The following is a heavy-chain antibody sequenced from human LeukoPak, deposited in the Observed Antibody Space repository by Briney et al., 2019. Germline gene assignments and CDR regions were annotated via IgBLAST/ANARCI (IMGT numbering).Heavy chain of an antibody. CDR1: GFIFSSYW. J-gene: IGHJ4*02. CDR3: AKIMALYCSGGSCNEIDY. CDR2: INTDGSST. D-gene: IGHD2-15*01. V-gene: IGHV3-74*01. Sequence: GGSLRLSCAASGFIFSSYWMHWVRHAPGKGLAWVSRINTDGSSTSYADSVKGRLTISRDNAKNTLYLQMNSLRADDTAVYYCAKIMALYCSGGSCNEIDYWGQGTLVTVSS.